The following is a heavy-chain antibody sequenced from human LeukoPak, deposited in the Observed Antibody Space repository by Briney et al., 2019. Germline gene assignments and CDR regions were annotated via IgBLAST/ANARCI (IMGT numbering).Heavy chain of an antibody. Sequence: GGSLRLSCAASGFTVSSIYMTWVRQAPGKGLEWVSVIYTGGTYYADSVKGRFTISRDDSKNTLHLQMKSLRAEDTAVYYCVSSPVLRYFAYWGQGALVSVSS. CDR2: IYTGGT. CDR1: GFTVSSIY. D-gene: IGHD3-9*01. CDR3: VSSPVLRYFAY. J-gene: IGHJ4*02. V-gene: IGHV3-66*01.